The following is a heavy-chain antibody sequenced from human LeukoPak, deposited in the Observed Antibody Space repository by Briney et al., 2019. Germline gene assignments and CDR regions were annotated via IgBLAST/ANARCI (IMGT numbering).Heavy chain of an antibody. V-gene: IGHV1-69*13. D-gene: IGHD2-8*02. Sequence: ASVKVSCKASGGTFSSYAISWVRQAPGQGLEWMGGIIPIFGTANYAQKFQGRVTITADESTSTAYMELSSLRSEDTAVYYCARDPTNTVGRNVYFDYWGQGTLVTVSS. CDR1: GGTFSSYA. CDR3: ARDPTNTVGRNVYFDY. CDR2: IIPIFGTA. J-gene: IGHJ4*02.